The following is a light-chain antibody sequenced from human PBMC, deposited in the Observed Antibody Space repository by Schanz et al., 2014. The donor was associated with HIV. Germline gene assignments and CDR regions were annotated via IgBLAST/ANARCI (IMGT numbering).Light chain of an antibody. CDR2: DAS. Sequence: EIVLTQSPGTLSLSPGERATLSCRASQSVTSRYLAWYKQKHGQAPRLLIFDASIRATGIPDRFSGSGSGTDFTLTISRLEPEDFAVYYCQQYGSSPTWTFGQGTKVEIK. V-gene: IGKV3-20*01. J-gene: IGKJ1*01. CDR1: QSVTSRY. CDR3: QQYGSSPTWT.